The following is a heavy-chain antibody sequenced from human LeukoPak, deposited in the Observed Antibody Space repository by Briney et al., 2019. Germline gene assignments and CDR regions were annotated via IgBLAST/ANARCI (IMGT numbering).Heavy chain of an antibody. J-gene: IGHJ4*02. CDR2: IWYDGSNR. D-gene: IGHD1-26*01. Sequence: PGRSLRLSCAASGVTFSSYVMHWVRQAPGKGLGWVAVIWYDGSNRYYADSVKGRFTISRDNSKNTLYLLLNSLRDEDTAVYYCARGKREVLNTRVFDYWGQGTMVTVSS. V-gene: IGHV3-33*01. CDR1: GVTFSSYV. CDR3: ARGKREVLNTRVFDY.